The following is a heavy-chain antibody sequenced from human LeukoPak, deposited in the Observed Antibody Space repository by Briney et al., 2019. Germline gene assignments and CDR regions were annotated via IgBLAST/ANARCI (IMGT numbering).Heavy chain of an antibody. CDR1: GYSFIGYY. CDR2: FNPNSGGT. CDR3: ASDNEGGSYGY. J-gene: IGHJ4*02. V-gene: IGHV1-2*02. Sequence: ASVKVSCKASGYSFIGYYLHWVRQAPGQGLEWMGWFNPNSGGTNYAQKFQGRVTMTRDTSISTAYMELSRLRSDDTAVYYCASDNEGGSYGYWGQGTLVTVSS. D-gene: IGHD1-26*01.